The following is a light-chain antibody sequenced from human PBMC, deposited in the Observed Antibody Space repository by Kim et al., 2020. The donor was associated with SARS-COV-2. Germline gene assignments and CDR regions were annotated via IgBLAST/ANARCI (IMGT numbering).Light chain of an antibody. CDR2: DVN. CDR3: CSYAGSYTI. CDR1: SNDVGGYKY. Sequence: PGHSVTSSCTGTSNDVGGYKYVSWYQQHPGKAPKLMIYDVNNRPSGVPDRFSGSKSGNTASLTISGLQPEDEADYYCCSYAGSYTIFGGGTQLTVL. V-gene: IGLV2-11*03. J-gene: IGLJ2*01.